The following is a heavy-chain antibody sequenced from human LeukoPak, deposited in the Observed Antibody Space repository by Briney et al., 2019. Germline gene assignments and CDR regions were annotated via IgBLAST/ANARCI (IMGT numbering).Heavy chain of an antibody. CDR2: ISGSGGST. CDR1: GFTFSDYY. Sequence: GGSLRLSCAASGFTFSDYYMSWIRQAPGKGLEWVSAISGSGGSTYYADSVKGRFTISRDNSKNTLYLQMNSLRAEDTAVYYCAKDFNFWSGYSFWYFDYWGQGTLVTVSS. D-gene: IGHD3-3*01. J-gene: IGHJ4*02. CDR3: AKDFNFWSGYSFWYFDY. V-gene: IGHV3-23*01.